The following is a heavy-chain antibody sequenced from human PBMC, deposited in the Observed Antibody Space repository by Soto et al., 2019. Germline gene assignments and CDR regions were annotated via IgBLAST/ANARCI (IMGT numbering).Heavy chain of an antibody. Sequence: GGSLRLSCAASGFIFSSYAMSWVRQAPGKGLEWVSAISGSGTTAYYADSVKGRFTFSRDNSKKTMYLQMNSLRAEDTAVYYCAKILRADYDSSGYPYYYYGMDVWGQGTTVTVSS. CDR3: AKILRADYDSSGYPYYYYGMDV. V-gene: IGHV3-23*01. CDR2: ISGSGTTA. D-gene: IGHD3-22*01. J-gene: IGHJ6*02. CDR1: GFIFSSYA.